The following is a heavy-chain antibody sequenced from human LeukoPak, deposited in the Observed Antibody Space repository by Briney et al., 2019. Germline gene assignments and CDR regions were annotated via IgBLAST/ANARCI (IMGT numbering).Heavy chain of an antibody. CDR2: IYYSGST. V-gene: IGHV4-61*01. CDR1: GGSISSGSYY. CDR3: ARETSQKGAHYMDV. D-gene: IGHD3-16*01. Sequence: SQTLSLTCTVSGGSISSGSYYRSWIRQPPGKGLEYIGYIYYSGSTNYNPSLKSRLTISVDTSKNQYSLKLSSVTAADTAVYYCARETSQKGAHYMDVWGKGTTVTISS. J-gene: IGHJ6*03.